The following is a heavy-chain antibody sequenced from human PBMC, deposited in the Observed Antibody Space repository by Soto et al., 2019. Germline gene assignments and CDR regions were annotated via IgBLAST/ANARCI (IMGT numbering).Heavy chain of an antibody. V-gene: IGHV4-31*03. CDR2: IYYSGST. J-gene: IGHJ3*02. Sequence: SETLSLTCSVSGGSISSGGYYWSWIRQHPGKGLEWIGYIYYSGSTYYNPSLKSRVTISVDTSKNQFSLKLSSVTAADTAVYYCATTCGGDCYNAFNRWGQGTM. D-gene: IGHD2-21*02. CDR3: ATTCGGDCYNAFNR. CDR1: GGSISSGGYY.